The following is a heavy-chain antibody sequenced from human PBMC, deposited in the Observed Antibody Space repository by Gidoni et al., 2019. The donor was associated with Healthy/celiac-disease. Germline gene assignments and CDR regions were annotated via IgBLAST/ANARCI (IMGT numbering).Heavy chain of an antibody. CDR3: ARDSRVGAGEGPYFDY. D-gene: IGHD1-26*01. J-gene: IGHJ4*02. CDR2: ISYDGSNK. CDR1: GFTFSLYA. V-gene: IGHV3-30*01. Sequence: QVQLVASGGGVVQPGRSLRLSCAASGFTFSLYAMHWVRQAPGKGLEWVAVISYDGSNKYYADSVKGRFTISRDNSKNTLYLQMNSLRAEDTAVYYCARDSRVGAGEGPYFDYWGQGTLVTVSS.